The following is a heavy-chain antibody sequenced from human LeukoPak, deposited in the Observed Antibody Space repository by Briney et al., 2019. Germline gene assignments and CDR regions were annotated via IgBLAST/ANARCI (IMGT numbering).Heavy chain of an antibody. CDR2: IYSSGGT. CDR3: ARVETYYYDSSGYSDAFDI. CDR1: GFTVSSNY. V-gene: IGHV3-66*02. Sequence: SGGSLRLSCAASGFTVSSNYMTWVRQAPGKGLEWVSVIYSSGGTYYADSVKGRFTISRDNSKNTLYLHMNSLRAEDTAVYYCARVETYYYDSSGYSDAFDIWGQGTMVTVSS. J-gene: IGHJ3*02. D-gene: IGHD3-22*01.